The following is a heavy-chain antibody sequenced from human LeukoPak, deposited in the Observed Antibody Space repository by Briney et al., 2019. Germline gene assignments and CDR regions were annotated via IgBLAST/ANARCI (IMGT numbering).Heavy chain of an antibody. V-gene: IGHV3-30*03. D-gene: IGHD6-19*01. J-gene: IGHJ4*02. CDR3: ASDSSIAVAGSFDY. CDR2: ISCGGSNK. Sequence: GGSLRLSCAASGFTFINYGMHWARQAPGKGLQCVAVISCGGSNKYYADSVKGRFTISRDNSKNTLYLQMTSLRADDTAVYYCASDSSIAVAGSFDYWGQGTLVTVSS. CDR1: GFTFINYG.